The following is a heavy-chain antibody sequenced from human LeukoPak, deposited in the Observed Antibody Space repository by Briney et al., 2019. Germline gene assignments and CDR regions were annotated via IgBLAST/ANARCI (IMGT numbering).Heavy chain of an antibody. CDR3: ARDLGYCTNGVCHTRFDY. D-gene: IGHD2-8*01. CDR1: GFTFSNYA. CDR2: IYSGGST. V-gene: IGHV3-53*01. Sequence: PGGSLRLSCAASGFTFSNYAMSWVRQAPGRGLEWVSVIYSGGSTYYADSVKGRFTITRDTSKNTVYLQMNSLRAEDTAMYYCARDLGYCTNGVCHTRFDYWGQGTLVAVSS. J-gene: IGHJ4*02.